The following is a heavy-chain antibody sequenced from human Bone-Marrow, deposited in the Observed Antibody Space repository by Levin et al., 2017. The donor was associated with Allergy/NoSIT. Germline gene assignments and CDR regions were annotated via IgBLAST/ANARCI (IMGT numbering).Heavy chain of an antibody. Sequence: SVKVSCKPSGGSLSTFAISWVRQAPGEGLEWVGGITPLSGKIEYAQKFQGRVTITADKSATTVYMELTSLRHDDTAVFYCAAFQGIRGAPRWGQGSLVSVSS. D-gene: IGHD3-10*01. V-gene: IGHV1-69*06. CDR1: GGSLSTFA. CDR2: ITPLSGKI. CDR3: AAFQGIRGAPR. J-gene: IGHJ4*02.